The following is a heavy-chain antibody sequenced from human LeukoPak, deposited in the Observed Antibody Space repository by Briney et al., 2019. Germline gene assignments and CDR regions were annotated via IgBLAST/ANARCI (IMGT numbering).Heavy chain of an antibody. D-gene: IGHD6-19*01. CDR1: GYTFTSYG. Sequence: GASVKVSCKASGYTFTSYGISWVRQAPGQGLEWMGWISAYNGNTNYTQKLQGRVTMPTDTSTNTAYMDLRSLRSDDTAVYYCARDYQVLAVAGDYWGEGKLVTVSS. J-gene: IGHJ4*02. CDR3: ARDYQVLAVAGDY. V-gene: IGHV1-18*01. CDR2: ISAYNGNT.